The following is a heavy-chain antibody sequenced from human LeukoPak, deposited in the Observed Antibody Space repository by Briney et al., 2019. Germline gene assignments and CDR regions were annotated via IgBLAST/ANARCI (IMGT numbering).Heavy chain of an antibody. D-gene: IGHD6-19*01. Sequence: GESLKISCKGSGYSFTSYWIGWVRQMPGKGLEWMGIIYPGDSDTRYSPSFQGQVTISADKSISTAYLQWSSLKASGTAMYYCASQTSGIAVAGNFDYWGQGTLVTVSS. J-gene: IGHJ4*02. CDR1: GYSFTSYW. CDR2: IYPGDSDT. V-gene: IGHV5-51*01. CDR3: ASQTSGIAVAGNFDY.